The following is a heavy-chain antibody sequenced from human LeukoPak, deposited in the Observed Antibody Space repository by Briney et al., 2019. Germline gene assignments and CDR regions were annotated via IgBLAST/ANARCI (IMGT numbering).Heavy chain of an antibody. V-gene: IGHV3-21*01. Sequence: GRSLRLSCAASGFTFSSYSMNWVRQAPGKGLEWVSSISSSSSYIYYADSVKGRFTISRDNAKNSLYLQMNSLRAEDTAVYYCASSAKHYSSSSEFDYWGQGTLVTVSS. D-gene: IGHD6-6*01. CDR1: GFTFSSYS. CDR3: ASSAKHYSSSSEFDY. CDR2: ISSSSSYI. J-gene: IGHJ4*02.